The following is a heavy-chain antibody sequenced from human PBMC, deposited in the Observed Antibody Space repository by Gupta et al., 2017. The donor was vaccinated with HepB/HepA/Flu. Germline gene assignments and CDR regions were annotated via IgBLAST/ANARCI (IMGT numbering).Heavy chain of an antibody. D-gene: IGHD2-8*01. Sequence: QVQLVQSGAEVKKPGASVKVSCKTSGYTFTSYDVNWVRQATGQGLEWMGWMNPNSGNTGYAQKFKGRVTMTRDTSISTAYMELSSLRSEDTAVYDCARVMGSIDYGGQGTLVTVSA. CDR2: MNPNSGNT. CDR3: ARVMGSIDY. J-gene: IGHJ4*02. CDR1: GYTFTSYD. V-gene: IGHV1-8*01.